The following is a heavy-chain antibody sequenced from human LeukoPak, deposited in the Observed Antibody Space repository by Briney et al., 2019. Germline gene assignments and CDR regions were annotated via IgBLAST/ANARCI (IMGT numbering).Heavy chain of an antibody. CDR3: AKDKVAGGAYYDIGFYFDY. V-gene: IGHV3-23*01. CDR1: GFTFSSYA. Sequence: GSLRLSCAASGFTFSSYAMSWVRQAPGKGLEWVSAISGSGGSTYYADSVKGRFTISRDNSKNTLYLQMNSLRAEDTAVYYCAKDKVAGGAYYDIGFYFDYWGQGTLVTASS. J-gene: IGHJ4*02. CDR2: ISGSGGST. D-gene: IGHD3-9*01.